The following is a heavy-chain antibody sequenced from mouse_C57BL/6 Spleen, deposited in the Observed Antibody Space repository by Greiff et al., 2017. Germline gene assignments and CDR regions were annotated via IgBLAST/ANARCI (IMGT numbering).Heavy chain of an antibody. CDR1: GYSITSGYD. J-gene: IGHJ3*01. Sequence: DVKLQESGPGMVKPSQSLSLTCTVTGYSITSGYDWHWIRHFPGNKLEWMGYISYSGSTNYNPSLKSRISITHDTSKNHFFLKLNSVTTEDTATYYCARGDGNSWFAYWGQGTLVTVSA. CDR2: ISYSGST. V-gene: IGHV3-1*01. CDR3: ARGDGNSWFAY. D-gene: IGHD2-1*01.